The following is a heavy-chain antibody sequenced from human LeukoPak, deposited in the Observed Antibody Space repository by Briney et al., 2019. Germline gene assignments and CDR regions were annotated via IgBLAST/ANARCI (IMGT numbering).Heavy chain of an antibody. J-gene: IGHJ4*02. CDR1: GFTFSSYA. D-gene: IGHD1-1*01. V-gene: IGHV3-23*01. CDR3: AKGQELDDGVFDS. CDR2: IRSNGDTT. Sequence: GGSLRLSCAASGFTFSSYAMSWVRQAPGKGLEWVSTIRSNGDTTYNADSVKGRFTISRDNSKNTLYLGLNSLRVEDTATFYCAKGQELDDGVFDSWGQGTMVTVSS.